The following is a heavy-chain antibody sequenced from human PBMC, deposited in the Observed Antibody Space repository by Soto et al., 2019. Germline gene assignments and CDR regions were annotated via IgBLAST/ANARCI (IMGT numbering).Heavy chain of an antibody. D-gene: IGHD2-15*01. CDR1: VFTFSGYW. Sequence: EVQLVESGGGLVQPGGSLRLSCAASVFTFSGYWMTWARQAPGKGLEWVAQIKDDGSEKFYVDSVKGRFTISRDNADNLLYLQMNSLRAEDTAVYFCARDGYCSGGRCYRRNDYWGQGTLVIVSS. J-gene: IGHJ4*02. V-gene: IGHV3-7*01. CDR3: ARDGYCSGGRCYRRNDY. CDR2: IKDDGSEK.